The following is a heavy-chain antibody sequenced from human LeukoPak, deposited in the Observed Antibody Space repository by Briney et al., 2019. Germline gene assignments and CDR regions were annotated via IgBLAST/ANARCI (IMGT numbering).Heavy chain of an antibody. CDR3: ATASRLSPNYDFWSGYSDY. J-gene: IGHJ4*02. CDR2: FDPEDGET. Sequence: ASVKVSCKVSGYTLTELSMHWVRQAPGKGLERMGGFDPEDGETIYAQKFQGRVTMTEDTSTDTAYMELSSLRSEDTAVYYCATASRLSPNYDFWSGYSDYWGQGTLVTVSS. D-gene: IGHD3-3*01. CDR1: GYTLTELS. V-gene: IGHV1-24*01.